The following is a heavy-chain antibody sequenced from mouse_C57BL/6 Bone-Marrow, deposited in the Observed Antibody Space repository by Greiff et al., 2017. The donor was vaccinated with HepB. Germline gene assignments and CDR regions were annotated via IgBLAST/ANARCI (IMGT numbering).Heavy chain of an antibody. J-gene: IGHJ2*01. CDR2: ISDGGSYT. CDR1: GFTFSSYA. V-gene: IGHV5-4*01. D-gene: IGHD1-1*02. CDR3: ARDPRWWDFDY. Sequence: EVKLVESGGGLVKPGGSLKLSCAASGFTFSSYAMSWVRQTPEKRLEWVATISDGGSYTYYPDNVKGRFTISRDNAKNNLYLQMSHLKSEDTAMYYCARDPRWWDFDYWGQGTTLTVSS.